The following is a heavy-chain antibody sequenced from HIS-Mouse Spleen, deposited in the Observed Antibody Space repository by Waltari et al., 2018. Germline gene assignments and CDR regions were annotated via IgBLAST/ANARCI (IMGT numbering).Heavy chain of an antibody. CDR2: ISYDGSNK. Sequence: QVQLVESGGGVVRPGRSLRLSCAASGLTFSRYGMHWVRQAPGKGLEWVAVISYDGSNKYYADSVKGRFTISRDNSKNTLYLQMNSLRAEDTAVYYCAKDKHHAFDYWGQGTLVTVSS. CDR3: AKDKHHAFDY. V-gene: IGHV3-30*18. J-gene: IGHJ4*02. CDR1: GLTFSRYG.